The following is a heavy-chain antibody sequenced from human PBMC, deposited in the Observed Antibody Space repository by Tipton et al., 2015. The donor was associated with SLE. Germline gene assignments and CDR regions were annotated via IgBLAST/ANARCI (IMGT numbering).Heavy chain of an antibody. CDR1: GFTFSSYG. CDR2: IRYDGSNK. Sequence: SLRLSCAASGFTFSSYGMHWVRQAPGKGLEWVAFIRYDGSNKYYADSVKGRFTISRDNSKNTLYLQMNSLRAEDTAVYYCASGNWAKNAFDIWGQGTMVTVSS. V-gene: IGHV3-30*02. J-gene: IGHJ3*02. D-gene: IGHD1-1*01. CDR3: ASGNWAKNAFDI.